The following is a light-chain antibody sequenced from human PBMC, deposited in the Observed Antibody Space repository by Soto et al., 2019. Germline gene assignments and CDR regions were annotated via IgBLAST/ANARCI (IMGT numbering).Light chain of an antibody. V-gene: IGKV3D-15*01. Sequence: EIVMTQSPATLSLSPGERATLSCRASQSVSSNLAWYQQKPGQAPRLLIYGASTRATGIPARFSGSGSGTEFTLTINSLQSEDFGVYYCQQYGYSPITCGQGTRLEI. CDR1: QSVSSN. J-gene: IGKJ5*01. CDR2: GAS. CDR3: QQYGYSPIT.